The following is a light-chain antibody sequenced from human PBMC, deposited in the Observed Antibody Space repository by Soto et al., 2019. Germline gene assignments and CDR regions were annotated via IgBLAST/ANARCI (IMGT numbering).Light chain of an antibody. CDR2: AAS. V-gene: IGKV1-9*01. J-gene: IGKJ5*01. CDR1: QVINTY. Sequence: DIQLTPSPSFLSASVGDRVTITCRASQVINTYLAWYQQKPGKAPKLLIFAASILQNGVPSRFSGSGSGTEVTVTITSLQPEDFATYYWQQRKSYPITFAQKTRQEIK. CDR3: QQRKSYPIT.